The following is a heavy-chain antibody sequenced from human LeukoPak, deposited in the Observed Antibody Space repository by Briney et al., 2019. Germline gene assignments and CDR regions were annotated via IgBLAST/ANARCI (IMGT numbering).Heavy chain of an antibody. Sequence: ASVKVSCKATGYTFSRYGISWVRQAPGQGLEWMGGIIPISGAAEYAQKFQGRVTITADEPTTTAYMELTSLTSDDTAVYYCARETGTVPFHNVLTGRQDFYYYYIDVWGKGTTVTVSS. V-gene: IGHV1-69*13. CDR1: GYTFSRYG. CDR2: IIPISGAA. J-gene: IGHJ6*03. CDR3: ARETGTVPFHNVLTGRQDFYYYYIDV. D-gene: IGHD3-9*01.